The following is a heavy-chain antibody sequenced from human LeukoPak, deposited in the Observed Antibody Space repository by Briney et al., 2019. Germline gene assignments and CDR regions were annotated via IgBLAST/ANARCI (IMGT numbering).Heavy chain of an antibody. V-gene: IGHV4-59*01. J-gene: IGHJ6*03. CDR3: ARMAAGGYYYYMDV. Sequence: ASETLSLTCSVSGGSISRYYWSWIRQAPGKGLEWIGYIYYSGSTNYNPSLKSRVTISVDTSKNQFSLKVSSVTAADTAVYYCARMAAGGYYYYMDVWGIGTTVTVSS. CDR1: GGSISRYY. CDR2: IYYSGST. D-gene: IGHD3-10*01.